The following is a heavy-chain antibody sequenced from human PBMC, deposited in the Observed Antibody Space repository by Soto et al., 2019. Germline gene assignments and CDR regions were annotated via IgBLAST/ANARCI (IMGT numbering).Heavy chain of an antibody. CDR3: ARLPRL. V-gene: IGHV4-34*01. Sequence: QVQLQQWGAGLLKPSETLSLTCAVYGGSFSGYYWSWIRQPPGKGLEWIGEINHSGSTNYNPSLKSRVTISVDTSKNQVPLKLSSVTAAATAVYYCARLPRLWGQGTLVTVSS. D-gene: IGHD2-21*01. CDR1: GGSFSGYY. CDR2: INHSGST. J-gene: IGHJ4*02.